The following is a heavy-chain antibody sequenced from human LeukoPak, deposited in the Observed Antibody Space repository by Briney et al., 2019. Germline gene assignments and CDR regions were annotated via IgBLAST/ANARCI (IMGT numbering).Heavy chain of an antibody. Sequence: ASVKFSCKASGYTFTGYYMHWVRQAPGQGLEWMGWINPNSGGTNYAQKFQGWVTMTRDTSISTAYMELSRLRSDDTAVYYCARVPPYYYYGMDVWGQGTTVTVSS. V-gene: IGHV1-2*04. J-gene: IGHJ6*02. CDR1: GYTFTGYY. CDR3: ARVPPYYYYGMDV. CDR2: INPNSGGT.